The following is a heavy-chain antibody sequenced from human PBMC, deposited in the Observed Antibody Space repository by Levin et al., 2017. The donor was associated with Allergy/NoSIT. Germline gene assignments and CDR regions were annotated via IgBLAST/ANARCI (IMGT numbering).Heavy chain of an antibody. Sequence: GESLKISCAASGFTFSSYWMTWVRQTPGKGLEWVPNINEDGSKQYYVDSVKGRFTISRDNAKNSMYLQTNSLRAEDTAVYYCARDVGCSGGTCYSYYDLWGRGSLVIVSS. D-gene: IGHD2-15*01. CDR1: GFTFSSYW. CDR2: INEDGSKQ. CDR3: ARDVGCSGGTCYSYYDL. V-gene: IGHV3-7*01. J-gene: IGHJ4*02.